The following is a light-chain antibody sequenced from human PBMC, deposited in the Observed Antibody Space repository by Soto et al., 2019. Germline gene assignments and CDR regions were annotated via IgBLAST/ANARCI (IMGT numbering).Light chain of an antibody. V-gene: IGLV1-44*01. Sequence: QAVVTQPPSASGTPGQRVTISCSGSSSNLGDNTVNWYQQLPGTAPKLLIYRNNRRPSEVPDRFSGSKSGTSASLAISGLQSDDEADYYCATWDDSLNGPVSGGGTKLTVL. J-gene: IGLJ3*02. CDR2: RNN. CDR3: ATWDDSLNGPV. CDR1: SSNLGDNT.